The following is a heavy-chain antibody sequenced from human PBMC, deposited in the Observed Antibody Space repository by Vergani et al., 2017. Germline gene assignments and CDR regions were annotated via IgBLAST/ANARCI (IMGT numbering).Heavy chain of an antibody. CDR1: GFTFSDYY. J-gene: IGHJ6*03. Sequence: QVQLVESGGGLVKPGGSLRLSCAASGFTFSDYYMSWIRPAPGKGLEWVYYISSSGSTIYYADSVTGRFTISRDNATNSLYLKMNSLRAEDTAVYYCARCGLGPEGSSWSYYYYYYYMDVWGKGTTVTVSS. CDR3: ARCGLGPEGSSWSYYYYYYYMDV. V-gene: IGHV3-11*01. D-gene: IGHD6-13*01. CDR2: ISSSGSTI.